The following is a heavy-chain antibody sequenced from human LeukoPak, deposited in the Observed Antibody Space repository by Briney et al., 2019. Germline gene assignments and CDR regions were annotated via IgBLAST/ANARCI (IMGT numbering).Heavy chain of an antibody. CDR2: ISAYNGNT. D-gene: IGHD6-19*01. V-gene: IGHV1-18*01. CDR3: ARVGYSSGWPKGYYYYYMDV. CDR1: GYTFTSYG. J-gene: IGHJ6*03. Sequence: ASVKVSCKASGYTFTSYGISWVRQAPGQGLEWMGWISAYNGNTNYAQKLQGRVTMTTDTSTSTAYMELRSLRSDDTAVYYCARVGYSSGWPKGYYYYYMDVWGKGTTVTVSS.